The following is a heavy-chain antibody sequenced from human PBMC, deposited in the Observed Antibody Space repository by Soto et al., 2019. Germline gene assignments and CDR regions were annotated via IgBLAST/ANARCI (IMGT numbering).Heavy chain of an antibody. CDR3: ARPSIVVVPAARHAFDI. V-gene: IGHV3-30*03. CDR2: ISYDGSNK. CDR1: GFTFSSYG. D-gene: IGHD2-2*01. J-gene: IGHJ3*02. Sequence: GGSLRLSCAASGFTFSSYGMHWVLQAPGKGLEWVAVISYDGSNKYYADSVKGRFTISRDNSKNTLYLQMNSLRAEDTAVYYCARPSIVVVPAARHAFDIWGQGTMVTVS.